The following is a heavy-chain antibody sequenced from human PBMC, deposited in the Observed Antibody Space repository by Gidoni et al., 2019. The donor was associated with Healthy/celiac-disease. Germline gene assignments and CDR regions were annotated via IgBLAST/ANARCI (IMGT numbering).Heavy chain of an antibody. J-gene: IGHJ3*02. CDR3: AKDLEIAVDYYDSSGYYPSDAFDI. CDR2: ISGSGGST. V-gene: IGHV3-23*01. Sequence: EVQLLESGGGLVQPGGSLRLSCAASGFTFSSYAVSWVRQAPGKGLEWVSAISGSGGSTYYADSVKGRFTISRDNSKNTLYLQMNSLRAEDTAVYYCAKDLEIAVDYYDSSGYYPSDAFDIWGQGTMVTVSS. D-gene: IGHD3-22*01. CDR1: GFTFSSYA.